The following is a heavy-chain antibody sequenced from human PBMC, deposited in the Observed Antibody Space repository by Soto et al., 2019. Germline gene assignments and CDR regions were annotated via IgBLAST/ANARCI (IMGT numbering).Heavy chain of an antibody. V-gene: IGHV3-9*01. J-gene: IGHJ6*02. CDR1: GFTLEDYA. Sequence: GGSLRLSCAASGFTLEDYAMHWVRQAPGKGLEWVAGISWNSASIGYADSVKGRFTVSRDNAKNSLYLQMNSLRTEGTALYYCAKTLKEEGYYYYGLDGWGHGTTVTVSS. CDR3: AKTLKEEGYYYYGLDG. CDR2: ISWNSASI.